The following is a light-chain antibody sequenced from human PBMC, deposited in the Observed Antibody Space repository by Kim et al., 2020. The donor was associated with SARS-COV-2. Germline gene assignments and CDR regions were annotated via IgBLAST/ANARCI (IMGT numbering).Light chain of an antibody. J-gene: IGKJ1*01. CDR3: QQFYSVPPWT. CDR1: SGFGDASEREY. V-gene: IGKV4-1*01. Sequence: SGFGDASEREYVGGERQGAGEPPRVLMYWASTRESGVPDRFSGSGSGTDFTLTISSLQAEDVAIYYCQQFYSVPPWTFGQGTKVDIK. CDR2: WAS.